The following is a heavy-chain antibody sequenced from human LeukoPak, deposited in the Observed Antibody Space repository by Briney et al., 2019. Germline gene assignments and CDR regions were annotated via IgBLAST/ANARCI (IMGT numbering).Heavy chain of an antibody. D-gene: IGHD3-22*01. V-gene: IGHV1-18*01. Sequence: ASVKVSCKASGYTFTSYGISWVRQAPGQGLEWMGWISAYNGNTNYAQKLQGRVTMTTDTSTSTAYMELRSLRSDDTAVYYCARDVPYYYDSSGYYYGLDYWGQGTLVTVSS. J-gene: IGHJ4*02. CDR3: ARDVPYYYDSSGYYYGLDY. CDR1: GYTFTSYG. CDR2: ISAYNGNT.